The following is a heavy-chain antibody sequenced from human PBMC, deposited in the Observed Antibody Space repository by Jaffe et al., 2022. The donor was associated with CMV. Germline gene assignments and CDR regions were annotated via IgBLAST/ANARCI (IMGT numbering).Heavy chain of an antibody. CDR1: GGSISSTSYY. CDR3: ASPGRSLCGGDCSTDWYFDL. D-gene: IGHD2-21*02. CDR2: IYYLGST. Sequence: QLHLQESGPGLVKPSETLSLTCTVSGGSISSTSYYWGLIRQPPGKGLEWLGTIYYLGSTSYNPSLKSRVTMSIDTSKNQFSLKLSSVTAADTAVYYCASPGRSLCGGDCSTDWYFDLWGRGTLVTVSS. V-gene: IGHV4-39*01. J-gene: IGHJ2*01.